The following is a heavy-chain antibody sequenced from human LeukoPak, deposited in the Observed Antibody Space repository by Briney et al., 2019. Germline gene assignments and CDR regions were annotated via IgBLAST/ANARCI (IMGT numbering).Heavy chain of an antibody. Sequence: GGSLRPSCAASGFTFSTYAMSWVRQAPGKGLEWVSGTSSGGGGTYYADSVKGRFTISRDNSKNTLYLQMNSLRAEDTAVYYCAKASSTSRSGAESWGQGTLVTVSP. CDR3: AKASSTSRSGAES. CDR2: TSSGGGGT. CDR1: GFTFSTYA. J-gene: IGHJ5*02. D-gene: IGHD2-2*01. V-gene: IGHV3-23*01.